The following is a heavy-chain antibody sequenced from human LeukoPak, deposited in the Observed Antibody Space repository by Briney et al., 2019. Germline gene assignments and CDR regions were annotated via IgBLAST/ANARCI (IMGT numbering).Heavy chain of an antibody. J-gene: IGHJ4*02. CDR1: GFTFSSYG. V-gene: IGHV3-30*03. Sequence: GGSLRLSCAASGFTFSSYGMHWVRQAPGKGLEWVAVISYDGSNKYYADSVKGRFTISRDNSKNTLYLQMNSLRAEDTAVYYCARGGGEGGYAWGYWGQGTLLTVSS. D-gene: IGHD5-12*01. CDR2: ISYDGSNK. CDR3: ARGGGEGGYAWGY.